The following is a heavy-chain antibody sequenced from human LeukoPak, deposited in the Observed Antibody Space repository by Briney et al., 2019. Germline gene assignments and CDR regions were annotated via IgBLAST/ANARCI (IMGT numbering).Heavy chain of an antibody. D-gene: IGHD4-11*01. V-gene: IGHV5-51*01. CDR3: ARHQQLRGGVDY. CDR1: GYSFTSYW. CDR2: IYPVDSDT. Sequence: GESLKISCKGSGYSFTSYWIGWVRQMPGKGLEWMAIIYPVDSDTRYSPSFRGQVTISADKSSSTAYLQWSSLKASDPAMYYCARHQQLRGGVDYWGQGTLVTVSS. J-gene: IGHJ4*02.